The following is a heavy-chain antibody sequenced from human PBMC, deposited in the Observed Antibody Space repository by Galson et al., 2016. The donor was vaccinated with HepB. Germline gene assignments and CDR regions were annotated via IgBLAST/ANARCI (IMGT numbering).Heavy chain of an antibody. CDR3: AREEGWFDP. CDR2: INHREII. V-gene: IGHV4-39*07. Sequence: SETLSLTCAVSGGSISSSSYYWSWIRQPPGKGLEWIAEINHREIINYNPSLKSRVTISVDAPKNQFSLKLSSVTAADTAVYYCAREEGWFDPWGQGTLVTVSS. J-gene: IGHJ5*02. CDR1: GGSISSSSYY.